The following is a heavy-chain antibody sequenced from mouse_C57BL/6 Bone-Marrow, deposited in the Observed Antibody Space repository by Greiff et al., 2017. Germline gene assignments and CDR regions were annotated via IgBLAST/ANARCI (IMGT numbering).Heavy chain of an antibody. D-gene: IGHD1-1*01. Sequence: EVQLQQSGPVLVKPGASVKMSCKASGYTFTDYYMTWVKQSHGKSLEWIGVINPYNGGTSYNQKFKGKATLTVDKSSSTAYMELNSLTSEDSAVYYCARTLLLRYWYFDVWGTGTTVTVSS. CDR1: GYTFTDYY. CDR2: INPYNGGT. J-gene: IGHJ1*03. V-gene: IGHV1-19*01. CDR3: ARTLLLRYWYFDV.